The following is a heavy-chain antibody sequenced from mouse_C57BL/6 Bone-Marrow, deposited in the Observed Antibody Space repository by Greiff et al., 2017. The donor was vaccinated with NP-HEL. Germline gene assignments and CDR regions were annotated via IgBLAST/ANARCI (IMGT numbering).Heavy chain of an antibody. CDR2: ISSGGSYT. CDR3: ARPYYYGSSLDY. Sequence: EVQLVESGGDLVKPGGSLKLSCAASGFTFSSYGMSWVRQTPDKRLEWVATISSGGSYTYYPDSVKGRFTISRDNAKNTLYLQMSSLKSEDTAMYYCARPYYYGSSLDYWGQGTTLTVSS. V-gene: IGHV5-6*01. CDR1: GFTFSSYG. J-gene: IGHJ2*01. D-gene: IGHD1-1*01.